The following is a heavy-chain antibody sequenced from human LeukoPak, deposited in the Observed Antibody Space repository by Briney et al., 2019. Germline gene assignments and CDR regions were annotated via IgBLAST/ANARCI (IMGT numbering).Heavy chain of an antibody. V-gene: IGHV3-23*01. Sequence: GGSLRLSCAACGFTFRSYAMSWVRQAPGKGLKWVSAISGSGGSTYYADSVKGRFTISRDNSKNTLYLQMNSLRAEDTAVYYCAKDRIAVAGLFDYWGQGTLVTVSS. CDR2: ISGSGGST. CDR3: AKDRIAVAGLFDY. D-gene: IGHD6-19*01. J-gene: IGHJ4*02. CDR1: GFTFRSYA.